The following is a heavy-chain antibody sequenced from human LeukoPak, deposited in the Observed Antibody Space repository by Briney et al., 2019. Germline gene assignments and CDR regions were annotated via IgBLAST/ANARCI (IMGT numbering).Heavy chain of an antibody. CDR2: IKSKTDGGTT. CDR1: GFTFSSYA. D-gene: IGHD2-8*01. Sequence: PGGSLRLSCAASGFTFSSYAMSWVRQAPGKGLEWVGRIKSKTDGGTTDYAAPVKGRFTISRDDSKNTLYLQMNSLKTEDTAVYYCTTSSDIVLMVYAIQQDYWGQGTLVTVSS. J-gene: IGHJ4*02. V-gene: IGHV3-15*01. CDR3: TTSSDIVLMVYAIQQDY.